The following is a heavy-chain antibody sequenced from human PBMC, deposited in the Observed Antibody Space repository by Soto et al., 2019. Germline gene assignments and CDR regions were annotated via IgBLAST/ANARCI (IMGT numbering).Heavy chain of an antibody. V-gene: IGHV1-18*01. CDR3: ARKGGDCSGGSCYSDYYYGMDV. CDR2: ISAYNGNT. D-gene: IGHD2-15*01. Sequence: ASVKVSCKASGYTFTSYGISWVRQAPGQGLEWMGWISAYNGNTNYAQKLQGRVTMTTDTSTSTAYMELRSLRSDDTAVYYCARKGGDCSGGSCYSDYYYGMDVWGQGTTVTVSS. J-gene: IGHJ6*02. CDR1: GYTFTSYG.